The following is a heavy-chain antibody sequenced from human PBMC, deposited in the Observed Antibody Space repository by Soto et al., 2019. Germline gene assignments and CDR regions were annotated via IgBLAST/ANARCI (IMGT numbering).Heavy chain of an antibody. Sequence: SETLSLTCAVYGGSFSGYYWSWIRQPPGKGLEWIGEINHSGSTNYNPSLKSRVTISVDTSKNQFSLKLSSVTAADTAVHYCARGLRYCTNGVCPNWFDPWGQGTLVTVSS. CDR2: INHSGST. V-gene: IGHV4-34*01. J-gene: IGHJ5*02. CDR1: GGSFSGYY. CDR3: ARGLRYCTNGVCPNWFDP. D-gene: IGHD2-8*01.